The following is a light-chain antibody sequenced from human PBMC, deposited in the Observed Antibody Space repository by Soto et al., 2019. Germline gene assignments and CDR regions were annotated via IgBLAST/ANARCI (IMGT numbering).Light chain of an antibody. J-gene: IGKJ3*01. CDR1: HDITSF. V-gene: IGKV1-33*01. CDR2: DAS. Sequence: DIQMTQSPSSLSASVGDRVTITCQASHDITSFLNWYQHKPGRAPKLLIYDASILEAGVPTRFSGSGSWTHFTFTISSLQPEDVATYYCQHCDYLPIFGPGTTVDFK. CDR3: QHCDYLPI.